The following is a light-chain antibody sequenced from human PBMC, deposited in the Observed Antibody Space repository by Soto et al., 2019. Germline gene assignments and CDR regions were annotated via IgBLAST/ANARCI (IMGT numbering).Light chain of an antibody. CDR2: GAS. CDR1: QSVSSN. CDR3: QQYNNWRRT. J-gene: IGKJ1*01. V-gene: IGKV3-15*01. Sequence: EIVMTQSPATLSVSPGERATLSCRASQSVSSNLAWYQQKPGQAPRLLIYGASTRATGIPARFSGSGSWTEFTLTISSLQSEDFAVYYCQQYNNWRRTFGQGTKVEIK.